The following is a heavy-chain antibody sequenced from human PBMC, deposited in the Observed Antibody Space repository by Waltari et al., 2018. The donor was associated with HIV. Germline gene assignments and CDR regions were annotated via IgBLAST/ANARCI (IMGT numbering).Heavy chain of an antibody. CDR1: GYTFIDHG. CDR3: AKVAGGDYFDY. D-gene: IGHD4-17*01. V-gene: IGHV1-18*01. Sequence: QVQLVQSGGEVQKPGASVKVSCKASGYTFIDHGITWVRQAHGQGLEWMAWISPYNGNTDYAQRFQGRVSVTTDTSTNTAYMELRSLRSDDTAVYFCAKVAGGDYFDYWGQGTLVTVSS. CDR2: ISPYNGNT. J-gene: IGHJ4*02.